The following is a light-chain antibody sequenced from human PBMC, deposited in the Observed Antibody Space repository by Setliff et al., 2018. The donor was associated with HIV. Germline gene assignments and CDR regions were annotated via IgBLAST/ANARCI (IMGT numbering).Light chain of an antibody. CDR2: GVD. J-gene: IGLJ1*01. V-gene: IGLV2-11*01. Sequence: QSALTQPRSVSGSRGQSITFSCTGTSSDIGAYGYVSWYQQHPGKAPKLITYGVDKRPSGVPTRFSGFKSGNTASLTIYGLQPEDEADYFCCSYAGSNIFVFGKGTKVTVL. CDR3: CSYAGSNIFV. CDR1: SSDIGAYGY.